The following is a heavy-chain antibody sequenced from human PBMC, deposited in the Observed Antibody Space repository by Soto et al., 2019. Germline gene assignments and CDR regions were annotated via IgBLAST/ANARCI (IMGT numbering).Heavy chain of an antibody. V-gene: IGHV3-30-3*01. Sequence: GGSLXLSCAASGFTFSNYGMLWVRQAPGEGLQWVTAISNDGNDKKYADSVKGRFTISRDNSKNTLYLEMNGLRIEDTAVYYCSRVPGYGGLNWYFDPWGRGILVTVSS. CDR2: ISNDGNDK. J-gene: IGHJ2*01. CDR1: GFTFSNYG. D-gene: IGHD4-17*01. CDR3: SRVPGYGGLNWYFDP.